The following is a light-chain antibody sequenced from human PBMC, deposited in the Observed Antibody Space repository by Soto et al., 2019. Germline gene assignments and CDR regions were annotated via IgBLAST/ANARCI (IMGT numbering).Light chain of an antibody. V-gene: IGKV3-20*01. J-gene: IGKJ4*01. CDR1: QTVRNNY. Sequence: EFVLTQSPGTRSLSPGERATLSCRASQTVRNNYLAWYQQKPGQAPRLLIYDASSRATGIPDRFSGGGSGTDFTLTISRLEPEDFAVYYCQQFSSYPLTFGGGTKLDIK. CDR3: QQFSSYPLT. CDR2: DAS.